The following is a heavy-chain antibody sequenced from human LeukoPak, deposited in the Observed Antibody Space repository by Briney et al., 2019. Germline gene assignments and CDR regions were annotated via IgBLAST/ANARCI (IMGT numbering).Heavy chain of an antibody. CDR3: TTEEYSYGKTIDY. D-gene: IGHD5-18*01. J-gene: IGHJ4*02. CDR2: VNSTTVGGTK. CDR1: GFTLSNAW. Sequence: PGGSLRLSCAASGFTLSNAWMSWVRQAPGKGLEWVGRVNSTTVGGTKDYAAPVKGSVTIARDDSTNPLYLQMNSLKTEDTAVYYCTTEEYSYGKTIDYWGQGTLVTVSS. V-gene: IGHV3-15*01.